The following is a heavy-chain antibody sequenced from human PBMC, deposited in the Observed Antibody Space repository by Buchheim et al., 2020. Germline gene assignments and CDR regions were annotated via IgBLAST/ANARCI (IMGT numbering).Heavy chain of an antibody. D-gene: IGHD5-12*01. Sequence: QVQLVESGGGVVQPGRSLRLSCAASGFTFSTYAMHWVRQAPGKGLEWVAVIWYDGSNKYYADSVKGRFTISRDNSKNTLYLQMNSLRAEDTAVYYCARDSGKGWLRLGLFDYWGQGTL. CDR1: GFTFSTYA. CDR2: IWYDGSNK. CDR3: ARDSGKGWLRLGLFDY. V-gene: IGHV3-33*08. J-gene: IGHJ4*02.